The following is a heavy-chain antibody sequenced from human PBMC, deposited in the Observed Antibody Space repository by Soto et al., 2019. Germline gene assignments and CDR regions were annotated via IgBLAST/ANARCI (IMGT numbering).Heavy chain of an antibody. CDR3: ATNYAYYYYYGMDV. D-gene: IGHD4-4*01. CDR2: IYYSGST. CDR1: GGSISSSSYY. J-gene: IGHJ6*02. Sequence: SETLSLTCTVSGGSISSSSYYWGRIRQPPGKGLEWIGSIYYSGSTYYNPSLKSRVTISVDTSKNQFSLKLSSVTAADTAVYYCATNYAYYYYYGMDVWGQGTTVTVSS. V-gene: IGHV4-39*01.